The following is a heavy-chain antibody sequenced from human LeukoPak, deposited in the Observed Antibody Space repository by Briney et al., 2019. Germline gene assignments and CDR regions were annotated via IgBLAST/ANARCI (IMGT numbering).Heavy chain of an antibody. J-gene: IGHJ4*02. CDR1: GGTFRNFA. V-gene: IGHV1-69*01. D-gene: IGHD1-26*01. CDR2: IFPMFDTP. Sequence: GSSVKVSCKASGGTFRNFAITWVRQAPGPGFEWMGGIFPMFDTPTYAQKFQGRVTFTADEATSTAYMQLSSLRSEDTAVYYCAKDLDGSDGYWGQGTLVTVSS. CDR3: AKDLDGSDGY.